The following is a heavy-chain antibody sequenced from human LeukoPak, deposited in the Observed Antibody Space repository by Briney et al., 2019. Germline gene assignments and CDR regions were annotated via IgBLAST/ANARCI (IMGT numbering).Heavy chain of an antibody. Sequence: GASVKVSCKASGYIFSDYAVHWVRQAPGQGLEWMGWINAANGDTKYSQKFQGRVTITWDTSASTAYMDLSSLRSEDTAVYFCARGGISDWAYFDFWGQGTLITVSS. CDR3: ARGGISDWAYFDF. V-gene: IGHV1-3*01. J-gene: IGHJ4*02. D-gene: IGHD2-21*02. CDR1: GYIFSDYA. CDR2: INAANGDT.